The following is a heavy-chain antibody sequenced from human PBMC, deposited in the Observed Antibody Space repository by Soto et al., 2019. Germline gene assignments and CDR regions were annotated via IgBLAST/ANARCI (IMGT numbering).Heavy chain of an antibody. CDR2: IWYDGSNK. CDR1: GFTFSSYG. Sequence: GGSLRLSCAASGFTFSSYGMHWVRQAPGKGLEWVAVIWYDGSNKYYADSVKGRFTISRDNSKNTLYLQMNSLRAEDTAVYYCARGVPPYYYYMDVWGKGTTVTVSS. CDR3: ARGVPPYYYYMDV. J-gene: IGHJ6*03. D-gene: IGHD2-2*01. V-gene: IGHV3-33*01.